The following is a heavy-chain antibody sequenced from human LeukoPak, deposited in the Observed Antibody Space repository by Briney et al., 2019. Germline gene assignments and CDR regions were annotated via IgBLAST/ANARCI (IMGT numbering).Heavy chain of an antibody. CDR1: GFIFDDYA. Sequence: GGSLRLSCAASGFIFDDYAMHWVRQAPGKGLEWVSGISWNSGRVDYADSVKGRFTISRDNTKNSLHLQMSSLRPEDTALYYCAKDWGGGCSSSSCSETAIYNYGMDLWGQGTTVTVSS. CDR3: AKDWGGGCSSSSCSETAIYNYGMDL. V-gene: IGHV3-9*01. D-gene: IGHD2-2*01. CDR2: ISWNSGRV. J-gene: IGHJ6*02.